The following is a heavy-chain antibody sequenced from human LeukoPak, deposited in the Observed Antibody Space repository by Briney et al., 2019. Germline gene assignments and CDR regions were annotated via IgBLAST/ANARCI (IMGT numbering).Heavy chain of an antibody. J-gene: IGHJ4*02. Sequence: KPSETLSLTCAVYGGSFSGYYWSWIRQPPGKGLEWIGEINHSGSTNYNPSLKSRVTISVDTSKNQFSLKLSSVTAADTAVYYCARGSGSSGWYYFDYWGQGTLVTVSS. D-gene: IGHD6-19*01. CDR1: GGSFSGYY. CDR3: ARGSGSSGWYYFDY. V-gene: IGHV4-34*01. CDR2: INHSGST.